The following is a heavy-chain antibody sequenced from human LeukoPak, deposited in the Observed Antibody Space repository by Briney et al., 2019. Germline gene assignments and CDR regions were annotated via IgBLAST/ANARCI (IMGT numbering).Heavy chain of an antibody. D-gene: IGHD3-10*01. CDR3: ARWGRGSGGFNWFDP. CDR2: IHYTGNT. CDR1: GGSISDYY. J-gene: IGHJ5*02. Sequence: SETLSLTCAVSGGSISDYYWSWIRQPPGKGLELIGYIHYTGNTNYNPSLKSRITISVDTSKNQFSLKVTSMTAADTATYYCARWGRGSGGFNWFDPWGQGTLVTVSS. V-gene: IGHV4-59*13.